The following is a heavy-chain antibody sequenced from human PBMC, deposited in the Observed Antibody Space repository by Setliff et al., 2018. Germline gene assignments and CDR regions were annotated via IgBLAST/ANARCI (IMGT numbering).Heavy chain of an antibody. CDR2: TIPMFGTI. CDR1: GGTFSTYA. V-gene: IGHV1-69*05. D-gene: IGHD3-22*01. J-gene: IGHJ6*03. Sequence: SVKVSCKASGGTFSTYAIDWVRQAPGQGLEWMGGTIPMFGTIDYARKFQGRVTIITDESTSTAYMQLSSLGSEDTAVYYCVREGVDSRSSTDYRYYMDVWGKGTTVTVSS. CDR3: VREGVDSRSSTDYRYYMDV.